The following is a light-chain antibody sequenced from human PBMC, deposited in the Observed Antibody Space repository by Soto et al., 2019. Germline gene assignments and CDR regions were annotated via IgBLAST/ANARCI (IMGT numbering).Light chain of an antibody. CDR1: QSVLLSSQNKNC. V-gene: IGKV4-1*01. CDR3: HQYCTIPRT. Sequence: DIVVTQSPESLAVSLGERATINCKSTQSVLLSSQNKNCITWYQQKPGQPPKVLIYWASTRNSGVPDRFSGSGSGTDFTLTLSSLQAEDVAVYYCHQYCTIPRTFGQGTKVEIK. J-gene: IGKJ1*01. CDR2: WAS.